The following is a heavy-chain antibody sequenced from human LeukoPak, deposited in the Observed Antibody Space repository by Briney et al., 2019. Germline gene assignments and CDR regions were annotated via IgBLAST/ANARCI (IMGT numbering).Heavy chain of an antibody. D-gene: IGHD3-22*01. CDR3: AKVGYYDSSGYYSLDFDY. CDR2: ISGSGGST. J-gene: IGHJ4*02. CDR1: GFTFSSYA. V-gene: IGHV3-23*01. Sequence: GGSLRLSCAASGFTFSSYAMSWVRQAPGKGLEWVSAISGSGGSTYYADSVKGRFTISRDNSKNTLYLQMNSLRAEDTAVYYCAKVGYYDSSGYYSLDFDYWGQGTLVTVSS.